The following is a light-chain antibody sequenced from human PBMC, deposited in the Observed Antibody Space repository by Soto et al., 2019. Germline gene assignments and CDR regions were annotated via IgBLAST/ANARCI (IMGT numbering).Light chain of an antibody. CDR3: QVWNSFSDHPYV. CDR2: DDS. J-gene: IGLJ1*01. CDR1: NIGPRK. V-gene: IGLV3-21*02. Sequence: SYELXQPPSVSLAPGQTARISCGGANIGPRKVHWYQQKPGQAPVLIVYDDSGRPSGIPERFSGSNSGNTATLTISRVEAGDEADYYCQVWNSFSDHPYVFGSGTKVTVL.